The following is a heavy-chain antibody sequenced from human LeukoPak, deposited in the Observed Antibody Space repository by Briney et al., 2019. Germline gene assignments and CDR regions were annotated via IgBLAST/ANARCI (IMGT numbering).Heavy chain of an antibody. CDR1: GFTFSSYA. V-gene: IGHV3-23*01. CDR2: ISGSGGST. Sequence: GGSLRLSWAASGFTFSSYAMSWVRQAPGKGLEWVSAISGSGGSTYYADSVKGRFTISRDNSKNTLYLQMNSLRAEDTAVYYCAKYSGSYYFFDYWGQGTLVTVSS. CDR3: AKYSGSYYFFDY. J-gene: IGHJ4*02. D-gene: IGHD1-26*01.